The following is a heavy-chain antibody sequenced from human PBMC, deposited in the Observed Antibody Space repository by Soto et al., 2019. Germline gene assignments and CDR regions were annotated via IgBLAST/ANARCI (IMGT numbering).Heavy chain of an antibody. D-gene: IGHD3-16*02. J-gene: IGHJ5*02. CDR3: ARHQRVDYDYIWGSYRSHWFDP. CDR1: GGSISSSSYY. CDR2: IYYSGST. V-gene: IGHV4-39*01. Sequence: QLQLQESGPGLVKPSETLSLTCTVSGGSISSSSYYWGWIRQPPGKGLEWIGSIYYSGSTYYNPSLKSRVTPPVDTSKNQFSLKLSSVTAADTAVYYCARHQRVDYDYIWGSYRSHWFDPWGQGTLVTVSS.